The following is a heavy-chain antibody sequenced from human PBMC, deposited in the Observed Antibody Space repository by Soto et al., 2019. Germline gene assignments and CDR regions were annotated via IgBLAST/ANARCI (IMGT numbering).Heavy chain of an antibody. J-gene: IGHJ5*01. D-gene: IGHD1-26*01. CDR1: GFTFRNFA. CDR2: ILGSGDST. Sequence: EVQLLESGGGFVQPGWSLRLSCESSGFTFRNFAMSWVRQAPGQGLEWVSSILGSGDSTYYADSVKGRFSISRDNSKNTLYLQMNSLRAEDTAIYYCDKDNPLGATPGWFDSWGQGTLVIVSS. CDR3: DKDNPLGATPGWFDS. V-gene: IGHV3-23*01.